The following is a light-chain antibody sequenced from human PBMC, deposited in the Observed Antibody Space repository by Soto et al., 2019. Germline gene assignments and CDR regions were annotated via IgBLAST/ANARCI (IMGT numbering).Light chain of an antibody. CDR3: QQYTNWPYT. CDR2: GAS. V-gene: IGKV3-15*01. J-gene: IGKJ2*01. CDR1: QSVGSN. Sequence: EIVMTQSPATLSVSPGERASLSCRASQSVGSNLAWYQQTAGQAPRLLLYGASTRATGNPARCSGSGSGTDFTLTIGSLKSEDFAVYSGQQYTNWPYTFGQGTKLEIK.